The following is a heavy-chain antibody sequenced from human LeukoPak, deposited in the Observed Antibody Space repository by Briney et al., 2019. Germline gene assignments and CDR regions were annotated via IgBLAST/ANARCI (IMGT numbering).Heavy chain of an antibody. V-gene: IGHV5-51*01. CDR2: IYPGDSDT. Sequence: GESLKISCKGSGYSFNSYWIGWVRQMPGKGLEWMGIIYPGDSDTRYSPSFQGQVTISVDKSISAAFLQWSSLKASDTAIYYCARGRSCNSVNCTGDYWGQGTLVTVSS. CDR3: ARGRSCNSVNCTGDY. D-gene: IGHD2/OR15-2a*01. J-gene: IGHJ4*02. CDR1: GYSFNSYW.